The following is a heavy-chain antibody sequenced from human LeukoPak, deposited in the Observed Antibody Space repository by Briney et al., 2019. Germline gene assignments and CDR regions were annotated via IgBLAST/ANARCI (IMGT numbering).Heavy chain of an antibody. CDR1: GFTFSDFG. D-gene: IGHD4-17*01. V-gene: IGHV3-30*02. CDR3: AKDFDGPDN. Sequence: PGGSLRLSCAPSGFTFSDFGMEWVRQAPGKGLEWVAFIRHDVSNKYYADSVKGRFTISRDNSKNTLDLQMNRRRPDDTAVYYCAKDFDGPDNWGQGTLVTVSS. CDR2: IRHDVSNK. J-gene: IGHJ4*02.